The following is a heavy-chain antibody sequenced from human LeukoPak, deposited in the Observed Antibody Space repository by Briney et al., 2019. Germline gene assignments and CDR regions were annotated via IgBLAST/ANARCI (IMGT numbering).Heavy chain of an antibody. V-gene: IGHV3-7*04. CDR1: GFSFSSCW. CDR3: ARILSAYEPFDP. Sequence: SAGSLSLSCAAAGFSFSSCWMSCVRQAPGKGLEWVANIKQDVREKYYADSVKGRFTISRDNAKNSLYLQMNSLRAEDTAVYYCARILSAYEPFDPWGQGTLVTVSS. J-gene: IGHJ5*02. CDR2: IKQDVREK. D-gene: IGHD5-12*01.